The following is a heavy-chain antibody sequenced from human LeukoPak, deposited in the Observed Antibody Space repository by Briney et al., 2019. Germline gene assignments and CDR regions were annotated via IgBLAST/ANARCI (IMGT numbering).Heavy chain of an antibody. Sequence: SETLSLTCAVYGGSFSGYYWSWIRQPPGKGLEWIGEINHSGSTNYNPSLKSRVTISVDTSKNQFSLKLSSVTAADTAVYYCARVTWGIAVAGTLFWFDPWGQGTLVTVSS. J-gene: IGHJ5*02. V-gene: IGHV4-34*01. CDR1: GGSFSGYY. CDR3: ARVTWGIAVAGTLFWFDP. CDR2: INHSGST. D-gene: IGHD6-19*01.